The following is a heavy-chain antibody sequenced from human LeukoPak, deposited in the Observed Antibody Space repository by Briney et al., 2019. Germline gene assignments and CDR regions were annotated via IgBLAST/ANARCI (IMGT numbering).Heavy chain of an antibody. CDR3: VKDVTRGYSFDY. J-gene: IGHJ4*02. CDR2: ISSNGGST. D-gene: IGHD5-18*01. V-gene: IGHV3-64D*06. Sequence: PGGSLRLSCSASGFTFSSYAMHWVRQAPGKGLEYVSAISSNGGSTYYADSVKGRFSISRDNSKNTLYLRMSSLRAEDTAVYYCVKDVTRGYSFDYWGQGTLVAVSS. CDR1: GFTFSSYA.